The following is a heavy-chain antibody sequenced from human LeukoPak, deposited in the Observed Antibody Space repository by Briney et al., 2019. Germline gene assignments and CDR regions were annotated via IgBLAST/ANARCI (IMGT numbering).Heavy chain of an antibody. J-gene: IGHJ6*02. CDR3: ARDAYGMDV. Sequence: PGGSLRLSCAASGFTFSDYYMSWIRQAPGKGLEWVAVILYDGSNKYYADSVRGRFTISRDNSENTLYLQMNGLRADDTAVFYCARDAYGMDVWGQGTTVTVSS. V-gene: IGHV3-30*03. CDR2: ILYDGSNK. CDR1: GFTFSDYY.